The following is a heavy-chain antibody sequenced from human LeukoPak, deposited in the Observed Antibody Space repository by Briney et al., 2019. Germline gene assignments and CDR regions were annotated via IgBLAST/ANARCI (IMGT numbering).Heavy chain of an antibody. Sequence: PGGSLRLSCAASGFTFSSYSMNWVRQAPRKGLEWVSSISSSSSYIYYADSVKGRFTISRDNAKNSLYLQMNSLRAEDTAVYYCARDQIISGYDFDYWGQGTLVTVSS. V-gene: IGHV3-21*01. D-gene: IGHD5-12*01. CDR1: GFTFSSYS. J-gene: IGHJ4*02. CDR2: ISSSSSYI. CDR3: ARDQIISGYDFDY.